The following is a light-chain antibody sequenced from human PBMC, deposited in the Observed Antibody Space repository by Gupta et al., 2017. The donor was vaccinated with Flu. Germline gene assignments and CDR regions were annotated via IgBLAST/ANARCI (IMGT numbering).Light chain of an antibody. CDR1: KLGDKY. V-gene: IGLV3-1*01. Sequence: SYELTQPPSVSVSPGQTASITCSGDKLGDKYTCWYQQKPGQSPVLVIYQDDRRPSGIPERFSGSNSGNTATLTISGTQSIDEADYYCQAWDISTGVFGTGTKVTVL. J-gene: IGLJ1*01. CDR3: QAWDISTGV. CDR2: QDD.